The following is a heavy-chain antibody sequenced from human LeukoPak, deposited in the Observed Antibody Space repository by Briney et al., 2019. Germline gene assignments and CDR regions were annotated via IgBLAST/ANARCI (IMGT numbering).Heavy chain of an antibody. J-gene: IGHJ6*03. CDR2: ISSSSSYI. Sequence: GGSLRLSCAASGFTFSRYRMNWVRQAPGKGLEWVSSISSSSSYIYYAVSVKGRFTISRDNAKNSLYLQMNSLRAEDAAVYYCARDMGYSSSWGYYYYMDVWGKGTTVTVSS. CDR1: GFTFSRYR. CDR3: ARDMGYSSSWGYYYYMDV. V-gene: IGHV3-21*01. D-gene: IGHD6-13*01.